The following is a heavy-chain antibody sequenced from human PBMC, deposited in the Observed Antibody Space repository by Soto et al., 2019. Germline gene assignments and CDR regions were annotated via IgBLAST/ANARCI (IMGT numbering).Heavy chain of an antibody. CDR1: GFTFSSYA. D-gene: IGHD2-15*01. Sequence: GGSLRLSCAASGFTFSSYAMSWVRQAPGKGLEWVSAISGSGGSTYYADSVKGRFTISRDNSKNTLYLQMNSLRAEDTAVYYCAKRGGRGPSCYSWCPVDYWGQGTLVTVSS. J-gene: IGHJ4*02. CDR2: ISGSGGST. V-gene: IGHV3-23*01. CDR3: AKRGGRGPSCYSWCPVDY.